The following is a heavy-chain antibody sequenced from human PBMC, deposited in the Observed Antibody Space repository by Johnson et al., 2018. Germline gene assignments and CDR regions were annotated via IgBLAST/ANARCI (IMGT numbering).Heavy chain of an antibody. CDR2: ISYNGGFK. CDR3: ARESSAFDV. CDR1: GFTFSSYN. J-gene: IGHJ3*01. Sequence: QVQLVQSGGGVVQPGGSLILSCAASGFTFSSYNMHWVRQAPGSGLEWVAVISYNGGFKYHADSVKGRFTISRDHSQTTLYLHMNRLRAEETAVYFCARESSAFDVWGQVTMVSVS. V-gene: IGHV3-30*03.